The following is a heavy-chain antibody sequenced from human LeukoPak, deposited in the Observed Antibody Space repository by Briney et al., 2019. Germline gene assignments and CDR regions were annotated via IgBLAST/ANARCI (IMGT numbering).Heavy chain of an antibody. V-gene: IGHV3-53*01. D-gene: IGHD4-17*01. CDR3: ANLHYGDYSDY. CDR1: GFTVSSNY. Sequence: PGGSLRLSCAASGFTVSSNYMNWVRQAPGKGLEWVSVIYSGGDTYYADSVKGRFTISRDNSKNTLYLQMNSLRAEDTAVYYCANLHYGDYSDYWGQGTLVTVSS. CDR2: IYSGGDT. J-gene: IGHJ4*02.